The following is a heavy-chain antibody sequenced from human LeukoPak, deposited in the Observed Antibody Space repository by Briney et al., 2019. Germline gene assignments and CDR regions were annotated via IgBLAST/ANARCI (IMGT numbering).Heavy chain of an antibody. V-gene: IGHV4-39*02. CDR3: TKGRGI. J-gene: IGHJ4*02. CDR1: GGSISSSSYY. D-gene: IGHD3-10*01. Sequence: SETLSLTCTVSGGSISSSSYYWGWIRQPPGKGLDWIGHIYSSGGTDYNPSLKSRLTISVDTSKNQFSLRLSSVTAADTAVYYCTKGRGIWGQGTLVTVSS. CDR2: IYSSGGT.